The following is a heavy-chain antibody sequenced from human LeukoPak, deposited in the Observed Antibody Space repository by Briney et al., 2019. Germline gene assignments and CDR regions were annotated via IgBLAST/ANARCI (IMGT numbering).Heavy chain of an antibody. Sequence: ASVKVSCKASGYTFTSYDINWVRQATGQGLEWMGWMNPNSGNTGYAQKFQGRVTMTRNTSISTAYMELSSLRSDDTAVYYCARDSVPVYLGSDYYDSSGYYLRNQFDYWGQGTLVTVSS. CDR3: ARDSVPVYLGSDYYDSSGYYLRNQFDY. D-gene: IGHD3-22*01. J-gene: IGHJ4*02. CDR2: MNPNSGNT. V-gene: IGHV1-8*01. CDR1: GYTFTSYD.